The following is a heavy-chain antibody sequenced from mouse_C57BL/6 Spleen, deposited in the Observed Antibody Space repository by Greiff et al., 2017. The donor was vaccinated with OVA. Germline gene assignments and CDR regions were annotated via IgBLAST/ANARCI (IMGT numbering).Heavy chain of an antibody. D-gene: IGHD2-1*01. Sequence: QVQLQQSGAELVRPGTSVKVSCKASGYAFTNYLIEWVKQRPGQGLEWIGVINPGSGGTNYNEKFKGKATLTADKSSSTAYMQLSSLTSEDSAVYFCARSDGNYEIFAYWGQGTLVTVSA. CDR2: INPGSGGT. J-gene: IGHJ3*01. V-gene: IGHV1-54*01. CDR3: ARSDGNYEIFAY. CDR1: GYAFTNYL.